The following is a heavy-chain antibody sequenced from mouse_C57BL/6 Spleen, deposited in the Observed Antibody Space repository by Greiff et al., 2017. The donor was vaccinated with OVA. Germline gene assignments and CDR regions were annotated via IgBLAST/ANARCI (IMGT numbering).Heavy chain of an antibody. CDR3: ARNSYYGNYDYYAMDY. V-gene: IGHV1-61*01. Sequence: VQLQQPGAELVRPGSSVKLSCKASGYTFTSYWMDWVKQRHGQGLEWIGNIYPSDSETHYNQKFKDKATLTVDKSSSTAYMQLSSLTSEDSAVYYCARNSYYGNYDYYAMDYWGQGTSVTVSS. J-gene: IGHJ4*01. D-gene: IGHD2-10*01. CDR2: IYPSDSET. CDR1: GYTFTSYW.